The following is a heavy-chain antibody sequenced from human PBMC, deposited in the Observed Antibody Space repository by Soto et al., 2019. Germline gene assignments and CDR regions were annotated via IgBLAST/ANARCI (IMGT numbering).Heavy chain of an antibody. D-gene: IGHD3-10*01. V-gene: IGHV1-69*02. CDR2: IIPILGIP. Sequence: QVQLVQSGAEVKKPGSSVKVSCKASGGTFSSYTISWVHQAPGQGLEWMGRIIPILGIPNYAQKFQGRVTITADKSTSTAYMELSSLRSEDTAVYYCARFRGSYGMDVWGQGTTVTVSS. CDR3: ARFRGSYGMDV. J-gene: IGHJ6*02. CDR1: GGTFSSYT.